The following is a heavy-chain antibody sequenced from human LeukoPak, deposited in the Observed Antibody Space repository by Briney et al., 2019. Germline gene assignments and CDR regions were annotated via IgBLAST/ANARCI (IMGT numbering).Heavy chain of an antibody. J-gene: IGHJ3*02. CDR2: IWYDGSNK. CDR1: GFTFSSYG. CDR3: AKDRDYYDSSGYHTDVFDI. D-gene: IGHD3-22*01. Sequence: GGSLRLSCAASGFTFSSYGMHWVRQAPGKGLEWVAVIWYDGSNKYYADSVKGRFTISRDNSKNTLYLQMNSLRAGDTAVYHCAKDRDYYDSSGYHTDVFDIWGQGTMVTVSS. V-gene: IGHV3-33*06.